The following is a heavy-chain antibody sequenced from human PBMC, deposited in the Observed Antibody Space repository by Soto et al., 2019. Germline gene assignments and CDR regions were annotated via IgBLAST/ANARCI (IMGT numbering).Heavy chain of an antibody. Sequence: QVQLVQSGAEVKKPGSSVKVSCKASGGTFSSYAISWVRQAPGQGLEWMGGIIPIFSTANYAQKFQGRVTITADEYTSRAYKELRSLRSEDTAVYYCARGVPPYDYDSSGYYYGGHWGQGTLVTVSS. J-gene: IGHJ4*02. V-gene: IGHV1-69*01. CDR3: ARGVPPYDYDSSGYYYGGH. CDR1: GGTFSSYA. CDR2: IIPIFSTA. D-gene: IGHD3-22*01.